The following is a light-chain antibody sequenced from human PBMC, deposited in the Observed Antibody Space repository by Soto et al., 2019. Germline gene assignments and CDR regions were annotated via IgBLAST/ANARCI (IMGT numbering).Light chain of an antibody. Sequence: QSALTQPASVSGSPGQSITISCTGTISDVGTYNLVSWFQQHPGKAPKLMIFEVSERPSGVSNRFSGSKSGNAASLTISGLQAEDEADYYCCSYAGGDTYVFGAGTKVTVL. CDR1: ISDVGTYNL. CDR3: CSYAGGDTYV. V-gene: IGLV2-23*02. J-gene: IGLJ1*01. CDR2: EVS.